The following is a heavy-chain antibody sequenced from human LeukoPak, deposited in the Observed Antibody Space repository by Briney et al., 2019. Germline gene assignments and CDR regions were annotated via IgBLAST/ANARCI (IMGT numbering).Heavy chain of an antibody. Sequence: GGSLRLSCAASGFTFSDYYMSWIRQAPGKGLEWVSHISSSSSYTNYADSAKGRFTISRDNAKNSLYLQMDSLRAEDTAVYYCARHDLMITFGGVTPLDAFDIWGQGTMVTVSS. CDR1: GFTFSDYY. D-gene: IGHD3-16*01. CDR2: ISSSSSYT. J-gene: IGHJ3*02. CDR3: ARHDLMITFGGVTPLDAFDI. V-gene: IGHV3-11*06.